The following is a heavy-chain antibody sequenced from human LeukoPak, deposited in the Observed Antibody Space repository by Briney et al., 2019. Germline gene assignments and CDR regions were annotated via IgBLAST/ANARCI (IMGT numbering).Heavy chain of an antibody. V-gene: IGHV3-30*18. D-gene: IGHD2-15*01. CDR2: ILYDGSNK. J-gene: IGHJ1*01. CDR1: GFTFSSYG. Sequence: AGRSLRLSCAASGFTFSSYGMHWVRQAPGKGLEWVAVILYDGSNKYYADSVKGRFTISRDNSKNTLYLQMNSLRAEDTAVYYCAKDGDCSGGSCYSSYFQRWGQGTLVTVSS. CDR3: AKDGDCSGGSCYSSYFQR.